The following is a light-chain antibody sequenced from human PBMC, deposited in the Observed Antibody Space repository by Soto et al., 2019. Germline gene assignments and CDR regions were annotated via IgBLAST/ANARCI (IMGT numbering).Light chain of an antibody. V-gene: IGLV1-40*01. J-gene: IGLJ1*01. CDR1: SSNIGAGYD. CDR2: GNS. Sequence: VLTQPPPVSGAPGQRVTISCTGSSSNIGAGYDVHWYQQLPGTAPKLLIYGNSNRPSGVPDRFSGSKSGTSAPLAITGLQAEDEADYYCQSYDSSLSGFYVFGTGTKVTVL. CDR3: QSYDSSLSGFYV.